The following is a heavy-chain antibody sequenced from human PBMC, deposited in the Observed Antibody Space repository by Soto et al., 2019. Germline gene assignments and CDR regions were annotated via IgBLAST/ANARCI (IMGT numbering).Heavy chain of an antibody. D-gene: IGHD2-15*01. CDR1: GFSFSNYA. CDR2: IGDNGDNT. V-gene: IGHV3-23*01. CDR3: AKRYCSGGSCPFDI. J-gene: IGHJ3*02. Sequence: GGSLRLSCAASGFSFSNYAMNWVRQAPGKGLEWVSTIGDNGDNTYYADSVKGRFTISRDNSKNTLYLQMNRLRAEDTALYYCAKRYCSGGSCPFDIWGQGTMVTVS.